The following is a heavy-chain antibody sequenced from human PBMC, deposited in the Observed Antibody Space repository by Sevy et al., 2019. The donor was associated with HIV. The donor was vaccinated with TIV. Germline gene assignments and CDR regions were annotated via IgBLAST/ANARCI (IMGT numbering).Heavy chain of an antibody. V-gene: IGHV3-11*01. Sequence: GGSLRLSCAASGFTFSDYYMNWIRQAPGKGLEWVSSISSSGSTIYYADSVKGRFTISRDNAKNSLYLQMNSLRAEDTAVYYCAREEEQWRGELANYGMDVWGQGTTVTVSS. CDR1: GFTFSDYY. J-gene: IGHJ6*02. CDR2: ISSSGSTI. CDR3: AREEEQWRGELANYGMDV. D-gene: IGHD6-19*01.